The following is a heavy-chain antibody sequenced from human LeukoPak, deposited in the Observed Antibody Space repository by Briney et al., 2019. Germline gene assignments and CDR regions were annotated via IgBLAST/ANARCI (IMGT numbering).Heavy chain of an antibody. CDR2: IRYGGNDE. Sequence: PGGSLRLSCAASGFTFNSNGMHWVRQAPGKGLEWVAFIRYGGNDERYADSVKGRFTISRDNPKNTLYLQMNSLRPEDTAVYYCAKDRSESYFYFDFWGQETLVTVSS. D-gene: IGHD1-26*01. CDR1: GFTFNSNG. CDR3: AKDRSESYFYFDF. V-gene: IGHV3-30*02. J-gene: IGHJ4*02.